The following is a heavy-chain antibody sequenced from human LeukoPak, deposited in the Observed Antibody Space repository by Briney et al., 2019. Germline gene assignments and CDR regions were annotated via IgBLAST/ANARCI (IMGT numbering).Heavy chain of an antibody. CDR3: ARDGGNDYGDDLDAFDI. CDR2: ISGSGGNT. Sequence: PGGSLRLSCAASGFIFSSYTMSCVRQAPGKGLEWVPAISGSGGNTYYADSVKGRFTISRDNSKNTLSLQMNSLRAEDTAVYYCARDGGNDYGDDLDAFDIWGQGTMVTVSS. J-gene: IGHJ3*02. D-gene: IGHD4-17*01. V-gene: IGHV3-23*01. CDR1: GFIFSSYT.